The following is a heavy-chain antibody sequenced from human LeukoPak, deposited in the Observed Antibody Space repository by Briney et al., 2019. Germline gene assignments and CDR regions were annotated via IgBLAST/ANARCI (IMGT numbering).Heavy chain of an antibody. D-gene: IGHD2-15*01. Sequence: GGSLRLSCAASGLTVSSNHMSWVRQAPGKGLEWVLVIYTGGSTDYADSVKGRFTISGDNSKNTLYLQMNSLRAEDTAVYCCARGARAATGYYYYYMDVWGKGTTVTVSS. V-gene: IGHV3-53*01. CDR3: ARGARAATGYYYYYMDV. J-gene: IGHJ6*03. CDR1: GLTVSSNH. CDR2: IYTGGST.